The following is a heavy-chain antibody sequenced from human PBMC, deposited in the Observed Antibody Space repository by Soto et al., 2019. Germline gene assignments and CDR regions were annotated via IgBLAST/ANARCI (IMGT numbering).Heavy chain of an antibody. Sequence: SETLSLTCTVTDGTISTHYWRWIRQPPGKGLEWIGHIYYTGNTNYNPSLKSRVTISVDTSTNRFSLRLRSVSAADKAVYYCARGQSFEFDNWFDPWGQGTLVTVS. J-gene: IGHJ5*02. CDR2: IYYTGNT. D-gene: IGHD3-10*01. CDR3: ARGQSFEFDNWFDP. CDR1: DGTISTHY. V-gene: IGHV4-59*11.